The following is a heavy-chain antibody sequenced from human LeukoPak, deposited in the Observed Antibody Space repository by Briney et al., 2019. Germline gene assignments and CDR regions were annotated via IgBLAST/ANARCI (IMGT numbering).Heavy chain of an antibody. CDR3: ARQGYSYGKYYFDY. J-gene: IGHJ4*02. V-gene: IGHV5-51*01. D-gene: IGHD5-18*01. CDR1: GYSFTSYW. CDR2: IYPGDSDT. Sequence: GESLKISCKGSGYSFTSYWVGWVRQMPGKGLEWMGIIYPGDSDTRYNPSFRGQVTISADKSISTAYLQWSSLNASDTAMYYCARQGYSYGKYYFDYWGQGTLVTVSS.